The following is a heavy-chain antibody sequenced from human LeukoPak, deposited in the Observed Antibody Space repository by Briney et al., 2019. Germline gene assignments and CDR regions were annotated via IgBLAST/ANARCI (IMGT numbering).Heavy chain of an antibody. J-gene: IGHJ5*02. CDR2: IKQDGSEK. CDR3: AKDAQPRSRWFDP. V-gene: IGHV3-7*03. D-gene: IGHD3-16*01. CDR1: GFTFSNYA. Sequence: GGSLRLSCAASGFTFSNYAMIWVRQAPGKGLEWVANIKQDGSEKYYVDSVKGRFTISRDNAKNSLYLQMNTLRAEDTAMYYCAKDAQPRSRWFDPWGQGTLVTVSS.